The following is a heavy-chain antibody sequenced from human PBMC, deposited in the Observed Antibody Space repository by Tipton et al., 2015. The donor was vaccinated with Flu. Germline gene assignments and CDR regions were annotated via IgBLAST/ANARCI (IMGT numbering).Heavy chain of an antibody. CDR1: EFTFSSYW. Sequence: SLRLSCVGSEFTFSSYWMSWVRQAPGKGLEWVANIKQDGSQKYYVDSVKGRFTISRDNAKNTLYLQMNSLRAEDTAVYYCARKIGDFWGQGTLVTVSS. CDR2: IKQDGSQK. CDR3: ARKIGDF. D-gene: IGHD3-16*01. V-gene: IGHV3-7*01. J-gene: IGHJ4*02.